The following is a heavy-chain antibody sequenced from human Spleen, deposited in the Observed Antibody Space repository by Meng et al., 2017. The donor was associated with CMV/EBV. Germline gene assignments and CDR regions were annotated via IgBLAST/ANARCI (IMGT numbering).Heavy chain of an antibody. D-gene: IGHD6-6*01. CDR1: GFTFSNYG. V-gene: IGHV3-30*02. CDR3: AKEGSIAARPLDY. Sequence: GGSLRLSCAAFGFTFSNYGMHWVRRAPGKGLEWLAFIRYDGSNTYYADSVKGRFTISRDNSKNTLYLQMNSLRAEDTAVYYCAKEGSIAARPLDYWGQGTLVTVSS. CDR2: IRYDGSNT. J-gene: IGHJ4*02.